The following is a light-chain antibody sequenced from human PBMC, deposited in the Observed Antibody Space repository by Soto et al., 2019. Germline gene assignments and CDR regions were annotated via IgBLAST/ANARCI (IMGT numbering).Light chain of an antibody. CDR1: QSVSSS. CDR3: QQRSNWPST. CDR2: DAS. J-gene: IGKJ2*01. V-gene: IGKV3-11*01. Sequence: IVLTQSPATLSLSPGERATLSCRASQSVSSSLAWYQQKPGQAPRLLIYDASNRATGIPARFSGSGTGTDFTLTFSSLEPEDFAVYYCQQRSNWPSTFGQGTKLEIK.